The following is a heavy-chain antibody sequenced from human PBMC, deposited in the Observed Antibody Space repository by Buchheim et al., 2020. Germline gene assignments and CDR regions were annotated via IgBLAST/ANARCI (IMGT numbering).Heavy chain of an antibody. CDR3: AKLNGGYCSGGTCYSRDRNYYYAMDV. Sequence: EVQLLESGGGLVQPGGSLRLSCAASGFTFSSFAMTWVRQAPGKGLEWVSNISGSGSGTYYADSVKGRCTISRDNSKNTLVLQKNSLRAEDTAIYYCAKLNGGYCSGGTCYSRDRNYYYAMDVWGQGT. CDR2: ISGSGSGT. D-gene: IGHD2-15*01. CDR1: GFTFSSFA. J-gene: IGHJ6*02. V-gene: IGHV3-23*01.